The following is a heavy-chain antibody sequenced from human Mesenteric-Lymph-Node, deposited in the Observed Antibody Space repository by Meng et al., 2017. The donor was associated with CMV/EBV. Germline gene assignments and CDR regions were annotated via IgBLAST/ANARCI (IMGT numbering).Heavy chain of an antibody. D-gene: IGHD2-2*01. V-gene: IGHV3-30*02. J-gene: IGHJ6*02. Sequence: GESLKISCAASGFTLSSYGMHWVRQAPGKGLEWVAFIRYDGSNKYYADSVKGRFTISRDNSKNTLYLQMNSLRAEDTAVYYCAKGDDSSYRGYHYSGLDVWGQGTTVTVSS. CDR1: GFTLSSYG. CDR3: AKGDDSSYRGYHYSGLDV. CDR2: IRYDGSNK.